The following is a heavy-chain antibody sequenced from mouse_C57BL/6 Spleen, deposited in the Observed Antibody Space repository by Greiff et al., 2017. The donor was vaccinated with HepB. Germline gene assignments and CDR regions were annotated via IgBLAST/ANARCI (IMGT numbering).Heavy chain of an antibody. V-gene: IGHV1-82*01. Sequence: VQLQQSGPELVKPGASVKISCKASGYAFSSSWMNWVKQRPGKGLEWIGRIYPGDGDTNYNGKFKGKATLTADKSSSTAYMQLSSLTSEDSAVYVCARGELTGTLYAMDYWGQGTSVTVSS. CDR1: GYAFSSSW. CDR3: ARGELTGTLYAMDY. D-gene: IGHD4-1*01. CDR2: IYPGDGDT. J-gene: IGHJ4*01.